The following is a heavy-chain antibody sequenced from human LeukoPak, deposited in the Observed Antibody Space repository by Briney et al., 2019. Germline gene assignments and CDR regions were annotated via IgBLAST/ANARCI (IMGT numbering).Heavy chain of an antibody. D-gene: IGHD6-13*01. Sequence: SQTPSLTCAISGDSVSSNSATWTWIRQSPSRGLEWLGRTYYRSKWYNDYAVSVKSRITINPDTSKNQFSLQLNSVTPEDTAVYYCARRSSSNSWYFDYWGQGTLVTVSS. CDR3: ARRSSSNSWYFDY. CDR1: GDSVSSNSAT. J-gene: IGHJ4*02. CDR2: TYYRSKWYN. V-gene: IGHV6-1*01.